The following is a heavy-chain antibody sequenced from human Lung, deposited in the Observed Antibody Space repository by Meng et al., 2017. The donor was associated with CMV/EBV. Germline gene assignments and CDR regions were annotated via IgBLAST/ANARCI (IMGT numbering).Heavy chain of an antibody. Sequence: ASXXVSXKASGYTFTSYGISWVRQAPGQGLEWMGIINPSGGSTSYAQKFQGRVTMTRDTSTSTVYMELSSLRSEDTAVYYCARDLAAAGTGSGWDYYYYGMDVXGQGXTVTVSS. CDR2: INPSGGST. CDR3: ARDLAAAGTGSGWDYYYYGMDV. CDR1: GYTFTSYG. D-gene: IGHD6-13*01. J-gene: IGHJ6*02. V-gene: IGHV1-46*01.